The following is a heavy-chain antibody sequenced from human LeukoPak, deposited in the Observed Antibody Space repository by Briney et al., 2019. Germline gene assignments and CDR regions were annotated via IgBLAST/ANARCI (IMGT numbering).Heavy chain of an antibody. CDR2: ISSSSSTL. V-gene: IGHV3-48*01. J-gene: IGHJ4*02. CDR3: AVSFDY. CDR1: GVTFSSYS. Sequence: GGSLRLSCAASGVTFSSYSMNGVRQAPGKGLEWVSYISSSSSTLYYADSVKGRFTISRDNAKNSLYLQMNSLRAEDTAVYYCAVSFDYWGQGTLVTVSS. D-gene: IGHD5/OR15-5a*01.